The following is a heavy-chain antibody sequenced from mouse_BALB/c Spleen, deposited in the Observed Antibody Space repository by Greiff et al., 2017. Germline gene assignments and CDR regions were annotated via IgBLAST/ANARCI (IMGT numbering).Heavy chain of an antibody. CDR3: ARGSTMITADY. CDR1: GFTFSDYY. CDR2: ISDGGSYT. Sequence: EVMLVESGGDLVKPGGSLKLSCAASGFTFSDYYMYWVRQTPEKRLEWVATISDGGSYTYYPDSVKGRFTISRDNAKNNLYLQMSSLKSEDTAMYYCARGSTMITADYWGQGTTLTVSS. V-gene: IGHV5-4*02. J-gene: IGHJ2*01. D-gene: IGHD2-4*01.